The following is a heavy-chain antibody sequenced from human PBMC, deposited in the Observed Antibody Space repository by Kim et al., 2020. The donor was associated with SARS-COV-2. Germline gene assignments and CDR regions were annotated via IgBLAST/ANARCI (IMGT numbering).Heavy chain of an antibody. CDR1: GGSISSGGYY. D-gene: IGHD6-6*01. V-gene: IGHV4-31*03. Sequence: SETLSLTCTVSGGSISSGGYYWSWIRQHLGKGLEWIGFIYYSGSTYYNPSLQSRVTISVDTSKNQFSLKVGSVTAADTAVYYCARFDSSSSSAFDIWGQG. J-gene: IGHJ3*02. CDR3: ARFDSSSSSAFDI. CDR2: IYYSGST.